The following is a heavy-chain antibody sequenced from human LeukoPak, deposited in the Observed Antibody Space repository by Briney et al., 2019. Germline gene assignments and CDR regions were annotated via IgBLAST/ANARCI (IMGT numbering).Heavy chain of an antibody. CDR2: ISAYNGNT. D-gene: IGHD6-19*01. Sequence: ASVKVSCKASGYTFTSYGISWVRQAPGQGLEWMGWISAYNGNTNYAQKLQGRVTMTTDTSTSTAYMELRSLRSDDTAVYYCARDGAVAGIVVDDYYYYYGMDVWGQGTTVTASS. CDR1: GYTFTSYG. V-gene: IGHV1-18*01. CDR3: ARDGAVAGIVVDDYYYYYGMDV. J-gene: IGHJ6*02.